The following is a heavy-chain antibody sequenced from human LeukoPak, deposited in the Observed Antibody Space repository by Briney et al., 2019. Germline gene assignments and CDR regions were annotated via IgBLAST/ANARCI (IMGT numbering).Heavy chain of an antibody. CDR1: GFTFSYYE. CDR2: TSSSGGTI. V-gene: IGHV3-48*03. J-gene: IGHJ4*02. D-gene: IGHD3-22*01. CDR3: ARDFVRGSGYYRLDY. Sequence: PGGSLRLSCAASGFTFSYYEMNWFRQAPGKGLEWVSYTSSSGGTIYYADSVKGRFTSSRDNAKNSLYLQMNSLRAEDTAVYYCARDFVRGSGYYRLDYWGQGSLVTVSS.